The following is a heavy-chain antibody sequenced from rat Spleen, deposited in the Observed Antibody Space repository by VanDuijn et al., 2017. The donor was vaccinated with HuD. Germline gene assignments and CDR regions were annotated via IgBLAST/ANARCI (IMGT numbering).Heavy chain of an antibody. CDR2: ISPSGGST. CDR3: ASHGTRVSRFAY. Sequence: EVQLVESGGGLVQPGRSLKLSCAASGFTVSDFGFHWIRQAPPKGLEWVASISPSGGSTYYRDSVKGRFTVSRDNAKSTLYLQMDSLRSEDTATYYCASHGTRVSRFAYWGQGTLVTVSS. D-gene: IGHD1-4*01. J-gene: IGHJ3*01. V-gene: IGHV5-19*01. CDR1: GFTVSDFG.